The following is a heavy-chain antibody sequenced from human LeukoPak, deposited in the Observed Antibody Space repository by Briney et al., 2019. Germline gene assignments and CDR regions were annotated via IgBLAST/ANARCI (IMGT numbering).Heavy chain of an antibody. V-gene: IGHV4-30-4*08. CDR1: GGSISSGGDY. CDR2: IYYSGST. CDR3: ATHCGGDCYSWDWDY. J-gene: IGHJ4*02. Sequence: PSETLSLTCTVSGGSISSGGDYWSWIRQPPGKGLEWIGYIYYSGSTYYNPSLKSRVTISVDTSKNQFSLKLSSVTAADTAVYYCATHCGGDCYSWDWDYWGQGTLVTVSS. D-gene: IGHD2-21*01.